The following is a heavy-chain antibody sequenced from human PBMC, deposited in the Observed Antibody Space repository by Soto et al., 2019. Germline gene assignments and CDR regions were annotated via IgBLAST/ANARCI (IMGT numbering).Heavy chain of an antibody. CDR2: ISNSSSII. CDR3: ARGVPAAMSYFQY. CDR1: GFTFSSYS. V-gene: IGHV3-48*01. D-gene: IGHD2-2*01. J-gene: IGHJ1*01. Sequence: EVQLVESWGGLVQPGGSLRLSCAASGFTFSSYSMNWVRQAPGKGLEWVSYISNSSSIIYYADSVKGRFTISRDNAKNSLYLQMNSLRAEDTAIYYCARGVPAAMSYFQYWGQGTLVTVSS.